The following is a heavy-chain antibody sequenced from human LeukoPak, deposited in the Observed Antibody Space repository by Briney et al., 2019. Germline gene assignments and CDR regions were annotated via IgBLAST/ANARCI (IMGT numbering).Heavy chain of an antibody. CDR1: GFTFSSYA. D-gene: IGHD4-17*01. CDR2: ISSNGGST. J-gene: IGHJ4*02. CDR3: ARVYGDYTVGYFDY. Sequence: PGGSLRLSCAASGFTFSSYAMYWVRQAPGKGLEYVSAISSNGGSTYYANSVKGRFTISRDNSKNTLCLQMGSLRAEDMAVYYCARVYGDYTVGYFDYWGQGTLVTVSS. V-gene: IGHV3-64*01.